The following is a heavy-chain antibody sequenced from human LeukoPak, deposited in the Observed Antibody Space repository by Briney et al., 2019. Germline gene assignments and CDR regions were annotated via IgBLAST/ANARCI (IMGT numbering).Heavy chain of an antibody. CDR2: IYYSGST. V-gene: IGHV4-59*08. Sequence: SETLSLTCTVSGGSISSYYWGWIRQPPGKGLEWIGYIYYSGSTNYNPSLKSRVTISVDTSKNQFSLKLSSVTAADTAVYYCARHRYCSSTSCEYYYYYGMDVWGQGTTVTVSS. J-gene: IGHJ6*02. D-gene: IGHD2-2*01. CDR3: ARHRYCSSTSCEYYYYYGMDV. CDR1: GGSISSYY.